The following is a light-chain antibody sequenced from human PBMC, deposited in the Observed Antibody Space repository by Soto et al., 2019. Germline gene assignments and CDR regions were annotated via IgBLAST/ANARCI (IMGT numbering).Light chain of an antibody. CDR2: AAS. V-gene: IGKV1-39*01. CDR1: QSISNY. J-gene: IGKJ3*01. CDR3: QQSYNTPFT. Sequence: IQMTQSPSSLPASVRDRVTITCRASQSISNYLNWYQQTPGKAPKLLIHAASNLQSGVPSRFSGNGSETDFTLTISSLQPEDFATYYCQQSYNTPFTFGPGTKVDLK.